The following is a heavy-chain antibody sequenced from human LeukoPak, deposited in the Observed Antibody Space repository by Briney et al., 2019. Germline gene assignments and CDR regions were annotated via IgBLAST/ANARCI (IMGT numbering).Heavy chain of an antibody. CDR3: ARDRGRGKFHFDY. V-gene: IGHV3-66*01. CDR2: VYSGTTT. Sequence: TGGSLRLSCAASGITVSSNYMSWVRQAPGKGLEWVSAVYSGTTTYYADSVKGRFTISRDNSKNTLYLQMNSLRAEDTAVYYCARDRGRGKFHFDYWGQGTLVTVSS. D-gene: IGHD1-14*01. CDR1: GITVSSNY. J-gene: IGHJ4*02.